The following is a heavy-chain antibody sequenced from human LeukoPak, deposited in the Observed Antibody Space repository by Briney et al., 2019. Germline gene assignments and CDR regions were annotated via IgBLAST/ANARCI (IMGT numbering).Heavy chain of an antibody. Sequence: SETLSLTCTVSGGSISSGDYYWSWIRQPPGKGLEWIGYIYYSGSTYYNPSLKSRVTISVDTSKNQFSLKLSSVTAADTAVYYCARDPTIFGVYPIWGQGAMVTVSS. CDR1: GGSISSGDYY. CDR2: IYYSGST. J-gene: IGHJ3*02. CDR3: ARDPTIFGVYPI. V-gene: IGHV4-30-4*08. D-gene: IGHD3-3*01.